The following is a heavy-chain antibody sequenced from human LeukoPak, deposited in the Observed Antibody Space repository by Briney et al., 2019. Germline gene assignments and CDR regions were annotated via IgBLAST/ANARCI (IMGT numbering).Heavy chain of an antibody. CDR1: GASISSYY. CDR3: ARGADSSGYYSIFYFDY. J-gene: IGHJ4*02. CDR2: IYYSGST. V-gene: IGHV4-59*01. D-gene: IGHD3-22*01. Sequence: SETLSLTCSVSGASISSYYGTWIRQPPGKGLEWIGYIYYSGSTNYNPSLKSRVTISVDTSKNQFSLKLSSVTAADTAVYYCARGADSSGYYSIFYFDYWGQGTLVTVSS.